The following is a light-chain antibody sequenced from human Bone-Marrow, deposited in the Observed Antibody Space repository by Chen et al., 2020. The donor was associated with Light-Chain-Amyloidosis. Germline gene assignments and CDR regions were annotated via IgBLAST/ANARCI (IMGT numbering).Light chain of an antibody. V-gene: IGLV3-21*04. CDR1: NIGSRS. CDR3: QMWDANTDRWV. Sequence: SYVLTQPPSVSVAPGQAAKITCEETNIGSRSVHWYQQRPGQAPVLLIYSDSERPSGGPERVSGSNAGNTATLTISRVEAEDEADYYCQMWDANTDRWVFGGGTKLTVL. CDR2: SDS. J-gene: IGLJ3*02.